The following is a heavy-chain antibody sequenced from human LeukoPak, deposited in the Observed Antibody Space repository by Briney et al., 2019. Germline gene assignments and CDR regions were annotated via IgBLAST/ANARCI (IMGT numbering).Heavy chain of an antibody. J-gene: IGHJ4*02. CDR3: ARENPTYYYDSSGYYVGY. CDR1: GYTFTGYY. D-gene: IGHD3-22*01. V-gene: IGHV1-2*06. Sequence: ASVKVSCKASGYTFTGYYMHWGRQAPGQGLEWMGRINPNSGGTNYAQKFQGRVTMTRDTSISTAYMELSRLRSDDTAVYYCARENPTYYYDSSGYYVGYWGQGTLVTVSS. CDR2: INPNSGGT.